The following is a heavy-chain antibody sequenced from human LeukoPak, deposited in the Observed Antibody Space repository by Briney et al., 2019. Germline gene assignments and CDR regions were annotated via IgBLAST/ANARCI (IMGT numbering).Heavy chain of an antibody. J-gene: IGHJ4*02. Sequence: SVKVSCKASGGTFISYAISWVRQAPGQGLEWMGGIIPIFGTANYAQRFQGRVTITADESTSTAYMELSSLRSEDTAVYYCARGRTMVLLYYFDYWGQGTLVTVSS. D-gene: IGHD3-10*01. V-gene: IGHV1-69*13. CDR3: ARGRTMVLLYYFDY. CDR1: GGTFISYA. CDR2: IIPIFGTA.